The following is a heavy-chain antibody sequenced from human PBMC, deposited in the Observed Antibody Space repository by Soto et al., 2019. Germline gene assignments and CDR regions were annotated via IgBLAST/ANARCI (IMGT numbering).Heavy chain of an antibody. CDR2: VSYDGRNT. D-gene: IGHD6-19*01. J-gene: IGHJ4*02. CDR1: GFTFSDYA. V-gene: IGHV3-30*18. Sequence: VQLVESGGGVVQPGRSLRLSCAASGFTFSDYAMHWVRQAPGKGLEWVAVVSYDGRNTHYADSVKGRFTISRDSSKNTVSMEMTSLRAEDRAGYSCAKGGRQGLVTSDFHYWGQGALVTVSS. CDR3: AKGGRQGLVTSDFHY.